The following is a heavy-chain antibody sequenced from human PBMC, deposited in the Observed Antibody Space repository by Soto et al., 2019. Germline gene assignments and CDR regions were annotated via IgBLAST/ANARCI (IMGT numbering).Heavy chain of an antibody. Sequence: GGSLRLSCAASGFTFSSYSMNWVRQAPGKGLEWVSSISSSSSYIYYADSVKGRFTISRDNAKNSLYLQMNSLRAEDTAVYYCARAPKAPYSGSYYFDYWGQGTLVTVSS. CDR1: GFTFSSYS. CDR3: ARAPKAPYSGSYYFDY. D-gene: IGHD1-26*01. V-gene: IGHV3-21*01. J-gene: IGHJ4*02. CDR2: ISSSSSYI.